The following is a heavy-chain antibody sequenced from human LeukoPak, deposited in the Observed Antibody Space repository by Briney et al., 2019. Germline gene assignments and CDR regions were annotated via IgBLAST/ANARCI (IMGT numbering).Heavy chain of an antibody. CDR3: ARLIVGATTIDY. D-gene: IGHD1-26*01. CDR1: GYTFTGYY. Sequence: GASVKVSCKASGYTFTGYYMHWVRQAPGQGLEWMGWISAYNGNTNYAQKLQGRVTMTTDTSTSTAYMELRSLRSDDTAVYYCARLIVGATTIDYWGQGTLVTVSS. CDR2: ISAYNGNT. J-gene: IGHJ4*02. V-gene: IGHV1-18*04.